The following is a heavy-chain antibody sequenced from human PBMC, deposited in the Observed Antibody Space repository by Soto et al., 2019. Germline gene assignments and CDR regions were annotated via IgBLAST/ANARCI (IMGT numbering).Heavy chain of an antibody. CDR1: GGTFSNYG. CDR2: IIPMFGTS. J-gene: IGHJ6*02. CDR3: ARDQTSTLVDRYYSMDV. V-gene: IGHV1-69*01. Sequence: QVQLVQSGAEVKKPGSSVKVSCKASGGTFSNYGISWVRQAPGQGLEWMGGIIPMFGTSNYAQKFQGRVTITADASTSTAYMELSSLRSEDTAVYYCARDQTSTLVDRYYSMDVWGQGTTVTVSS. D-gene: IGHD1-26*01.